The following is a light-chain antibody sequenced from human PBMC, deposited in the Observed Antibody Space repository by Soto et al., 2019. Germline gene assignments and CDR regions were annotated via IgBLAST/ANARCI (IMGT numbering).Light chain of an antibody. V-gene: IGKV3-15*01. CDR1: QSISSS. Sequence: EIELTQSPATLSLSPGESATLSCRASQSISSSKLAWYQQKPGQAPRLLIYGASTRATGITARFSGSGSGTEFTLTISSLQSEDFAVYYCQQYNNWPPWTFGQGTKVDIK. CDR3: QQYNNWPPWT. J-gene: IGKJ1*01. CDR2: GAS.